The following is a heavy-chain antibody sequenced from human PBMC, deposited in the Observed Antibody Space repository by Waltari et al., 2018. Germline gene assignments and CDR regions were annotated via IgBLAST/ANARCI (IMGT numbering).Heavy chain of an antibody. V-gene: IGHV4-39*07. D-gene: IGHD1-26*01. J-gene: IGHJ4*02. Sequence: QLQLQESGPGLVKPSETLSLTCTVSGGSISSSSYYWGWIRQPPGKGLEWIGSIYYSGSTYYNPSLKSRVTISVDTSKNQFSLKLSSVTAADTAVYYCARQGGSYYADYWGQGTLVTVSS. CDR2: IYYSGST. CDR3: ARQGGSYYADY. CDR1: GGSISSSSYY.